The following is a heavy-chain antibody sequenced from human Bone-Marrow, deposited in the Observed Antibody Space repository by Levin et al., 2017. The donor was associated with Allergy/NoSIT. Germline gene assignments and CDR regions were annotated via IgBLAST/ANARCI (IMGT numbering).Heavy chain of an antibody. CDR3: AKDLSVPGTVAGLFTWDS. V-gene: IGHV3-30*18. CDR2: VSFQGSPE. D-gene: IGHD6-19*01. CDR1: GFQFSKYG. Sequence: PGGSLRLSCEASGFQFSKYGMHWVRQTPGKGLQWVATVSFQGSPEYYVDSVKGRFTISRDNSKNTLYLQMNSLRVDDTAVYYCAKDLSVPGTVAGLFTWDSWGQGTLVAVSA. J-gene: IGHJ4*02.